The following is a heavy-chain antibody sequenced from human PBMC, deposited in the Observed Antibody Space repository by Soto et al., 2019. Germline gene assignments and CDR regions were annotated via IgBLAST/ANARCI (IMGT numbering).Heavy chain of an antibody. D-gene: IGHD4-17*01. V-gene: IGHV4-39*01. CDR3: ARNDGGPFDY. CDR1: GESVSNSNYY. CDR2: VYYRGST. J-gene: IGHJ4*02. Sequence: SETLSLTCTVSGESVSNSNYYWGWSRQPPGKGLECIGSVYYRGSTYYNPSLKSRLTLSVDTSKNQLFLKLTSVTAADTAVYYCARNDGGPFDYWGQGILVTVSS.